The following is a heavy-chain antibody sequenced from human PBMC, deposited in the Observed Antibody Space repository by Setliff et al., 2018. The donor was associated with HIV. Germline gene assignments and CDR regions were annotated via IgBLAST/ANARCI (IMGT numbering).Heavy chain of an antibody. D-gene: IGHD1-26*01. J-gene: IGHJ4*02. CDR1: GGSIRNEDYF. CDR3: ARDGGDPRYSGTYNY. CDR2: FYTSGST. Sequence: PSETLSLTCTVSGGSIRNEDYFWSWIRQPAGKGLEWIGRFYTSGSTNYNPPFKSRVTISEGTSENQFSLKLTSVTAADTAMYFCARDGGDPRYSGTYNYWGQGALVTVSS. V-gene: IGHV4-61*02.